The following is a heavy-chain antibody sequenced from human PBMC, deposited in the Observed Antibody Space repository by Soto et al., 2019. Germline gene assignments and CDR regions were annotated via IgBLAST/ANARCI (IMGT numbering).Heavy chain of an antibody. CDR3: ARGVGSGSYYKQDNRFAP. J-gene: IGHJ5*02. D-gene: IGHD3-10*01. CDR2: INVYNGNT. Sequence: QVQLVQSGGEVKKPGASVKVSCKASGYTFTNYGISWVRQAPGQGLEWMGWINVYNGNTKYAQKVQGRVTMTTDTTTSTAYTERRSLRADDTAVYDGARGVGSGSYYKQDNRFAPWGQGTLVTVSS. CDR1: GYTFTNYG. V-gene: IGHV1-18*01.